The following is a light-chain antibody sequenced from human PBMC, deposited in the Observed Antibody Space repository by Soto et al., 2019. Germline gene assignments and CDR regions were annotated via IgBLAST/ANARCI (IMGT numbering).Light chain of an antibody. CDR1: ERINTY. J-gene: IGKJ4*01. V-gene: IGKV1-12*01. CDR3: QQANSPPLT. Sequence: DIQMTQSPSSVYASVGDRVTITCRASERINTYLAWYQQQPGKAPKLLIYAASSLQSGVPSRFSGSGSGTEFTLTISNLQPEDFATYYCQQANSPPLTVGGGTKVEIK. CDR2: AAS.